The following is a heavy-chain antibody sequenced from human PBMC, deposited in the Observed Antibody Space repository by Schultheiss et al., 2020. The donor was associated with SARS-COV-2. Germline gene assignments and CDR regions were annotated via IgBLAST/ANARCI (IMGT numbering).Heavy chain of an antibody. CDR1: GFTFSSYA. Sequence: GGSLRLSCAASGFTFSSYAMSWVRQAPGKGLEWVSAISGSGGSTYYADSVKGRFTISRDNSKNTLYLQMNSLRAEDTAVYYCVRDGSPYSGSYPYYFDYWGQGTLVTVSS. J-gene: IGHJ4*02. CDR3: VRDGSPYSGSYPYYFDY. CDR2: ISGSGGST. V-gene: IGHV3-23*01. D-gene: IGHD1-26*01.